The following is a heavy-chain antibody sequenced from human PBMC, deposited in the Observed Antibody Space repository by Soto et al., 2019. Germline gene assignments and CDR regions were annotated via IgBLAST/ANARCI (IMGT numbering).Heavy chain of an antibody. D-gene: IGHD4-17*01. CDR3: AKDSDDDYQYYYYYYGMDV. V-gene: IGHV4-30-4*01. Sequence: SETLSLTCSVSGGSISSGYYYWSWIRQPPGKGLEWIGNIYYSGNTYYNPSLKSRLIISIDTSKNQCSLKVGSVTAADTAVYYCAKDSDDDYQYYYYYYGMDVWGQGTTVTVSS. J-gene: IGHJ6*02. CDR1: GGSISSGYYY. CDR2: IYYSGNT.